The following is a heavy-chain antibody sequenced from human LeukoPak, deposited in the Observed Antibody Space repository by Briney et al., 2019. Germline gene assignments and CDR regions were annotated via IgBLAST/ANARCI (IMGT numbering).Heavy chain of an antibody. V-gene: IGHV3-23*01. CDR3: ARARRYGDYHTSHFDY. CDR1: GFTFSSYA. J-gene: IGHJ4*02. CDR2: ISGSGGST. Sequence: PGGSLRLSCAASGFTFSSYAMSWVRQAPGKGLEWVSAISGSGGSTYYADSVKGRFTISRDNAKNSLYLQMNSLRAEDTAVYYCARARRYGDYHTSHFDYWGQGTLVTVSS. D-gene: IGHD4-17*01.